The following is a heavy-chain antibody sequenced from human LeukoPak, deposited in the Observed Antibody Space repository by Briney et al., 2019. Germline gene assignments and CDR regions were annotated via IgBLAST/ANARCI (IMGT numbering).Heavy chain of an antibody. CDR3: VASSGSYHY. V-gene: IGHV3-30*03. D-gene: IGHD3-10*01. CDR2: ISYDGSDE. Sequence: GGSLRLSCATSGFSFITYGMHWVRLAPGKGLEWVAIISYDGSDEYYADSVKGRFTISRDNSKNTVHLQMNSLRAEDTAVYYCVASSGSYHYWGPGTLVTVSS. J-gene: IGHJ4*02. CDR1: GFSFITYG.